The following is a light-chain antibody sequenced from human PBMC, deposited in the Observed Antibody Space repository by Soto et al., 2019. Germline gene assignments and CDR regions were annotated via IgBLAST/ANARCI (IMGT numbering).Light chain of an antibody. Sequence: QSALTQPPSASGSLGQSVTISCTGTSSDVGAYNYVSWYQQHPGKAPKLTIYEVTRRPSGVPDRFSGSKSGNTASLNVSGLQAEDEADYYCCSYADNNDYVFGTGTQLTVL. J-gene: IGLJ7*01. CDR2: EVT. CDR3: CSYADNNDYV. V-gene: IGLV2-8*01. CDR1: SSDVGAYNY.